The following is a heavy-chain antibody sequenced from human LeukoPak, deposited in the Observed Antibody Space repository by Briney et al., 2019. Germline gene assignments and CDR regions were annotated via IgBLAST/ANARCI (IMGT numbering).Heavy chain of an antibody. CDR3: TTWDGGY. CDR2: IKSKANSYAP. J-gene: IGHJ4*02. Sequence: GESLKISRAASGFPFSGSAMHWVRQASGKGLEWVGHIKSKANSYAPAYAASVKGRFTISRDDSENTAYLQMNSLKTEDTAVYYCTTWDGGYWGQGTLVTVSS. CDR1: GFPFSGSA. V-gene: IGHV3-73*01. D-gene: IGHD1-26*01.